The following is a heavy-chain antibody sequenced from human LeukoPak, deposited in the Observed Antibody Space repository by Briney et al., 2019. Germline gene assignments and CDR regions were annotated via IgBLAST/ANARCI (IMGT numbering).Heavy chain of an antibody. D-gene: IGHD3-22*01. CDR1: GFIVSGKY. J-gene: IGHJ3*02. CDR3: AREGSFDSSGYNDALEI. CDR2: IRSDGST. V-gene: IGHV3-53*01. Sequence: GSLRLSCAASGFIVSGKYMSWVRQAPGKGLEWVSVIRSDGSTSYADSVKGRFTISRDNSKNTLYLQMNSLRAEDTAVYYCAREGSFDSSGYNDALEIWGQGTMVTVSA.